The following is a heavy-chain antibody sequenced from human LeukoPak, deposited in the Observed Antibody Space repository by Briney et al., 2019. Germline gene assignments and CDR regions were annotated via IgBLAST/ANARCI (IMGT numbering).Heavy chain of an antibody. V-gene: IGHV3-23*01. CDR2: ISGSGGST. CDR3: AKDSRITIFGVVTIDY. Sequence: QTGGSLRLSCAASGFTFSSYAMSWVRQAPGKGLEWVSAISGSGGSTYYADSVKGRFTISRDNSKNTLYLQMNSLRAEDTAVYYCAKDSRITIFGVVTIDYWGQGTLVTVSA. J-gene: IGHJ4*02. D-gene: IGHD3-3*01. CDR1: GFTFSSYA.